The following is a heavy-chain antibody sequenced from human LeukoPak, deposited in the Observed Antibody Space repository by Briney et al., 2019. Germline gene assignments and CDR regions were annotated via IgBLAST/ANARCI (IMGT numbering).Heavy chain of an antibody. CDR3: AKVTDSSSAGSDY. V-gene: IGHV3-23*01. Sequence: GGSLRLSCAASGFTFSSYAMSWVRQAPGKGLEWVSAISGSGGSTYYAGSVKGRFTISRDNSKNTLYVQMNSLRAEDTAVYYCAKVTDSSSAGSDYWGQGTLVTVSS. CDR2: ISGSGGST. D-gene: IGHD6-6*01. CDR1: GFTFSSYA. J-gene: IGHJ4*02.